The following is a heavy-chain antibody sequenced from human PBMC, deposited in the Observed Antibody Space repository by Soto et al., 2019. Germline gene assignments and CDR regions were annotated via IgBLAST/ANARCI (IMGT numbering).Heavy chain of an antibody. CDR2: ISYSGST. D-gene: IGHD3-22*01. J-gene: IGHJ4*02. Sequence: SSETLSLTCTVSGGSISSFDWNWIRQPPGKGLEWIGYISYSGSTNYSPSLKSRVTISVDTSKNQFSLKLSSVTATDTAVYYCARQDSSGYGFDYWGQGTLVTVSS. CDR1: GGSISSFD. V-gene: IGHV4-59*08. CDR3: ARQDSSGYGFDY.